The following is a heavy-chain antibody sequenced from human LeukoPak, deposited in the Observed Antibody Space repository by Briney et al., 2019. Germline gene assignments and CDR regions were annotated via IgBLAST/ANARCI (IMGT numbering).Heavy chain of an antibody. D-gene: IGHD6-13*01. CDR1: GGTFSSYA. V-gene: IGHV1-69*05. Sequence: GASVKVSCKASGGTFSSYAISWVRQAPGQGLEWMGRITPIFGTANYAQKFQGRVTITTDESTSTAYMELSSLRSEDTAVYYCARDGDSSSWFEHYYYYYMDVWGKGTTVTVSS. J-gene: IGHJ6*03. CDR3: ARDGDSSSWFEHYYYYYMDV. CDR2: ITPIFGTA.